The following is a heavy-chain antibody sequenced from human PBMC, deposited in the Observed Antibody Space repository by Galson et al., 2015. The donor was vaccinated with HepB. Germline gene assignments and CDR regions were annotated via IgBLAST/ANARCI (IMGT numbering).Heavy chain of an antibody. D-gene: IGHD6-19*01. CDR2: IYYSGST. V-gene: IGHV4-61*09. CDR3: ARPPWSSEGIDWYFDL. Sequence: TLSLTCTVSGGSISSGSYYWSWIRQPAGKGLEWIGYIYYSGSTNYNPSLKSRVTISVDTSKNQFSLKLSSVTAADTAVYYCARPPWSSEGIDWYFDLWGRGTLVTVSS. J-gene: IGHJ2*01. CDR1: GGSISSGSYY.